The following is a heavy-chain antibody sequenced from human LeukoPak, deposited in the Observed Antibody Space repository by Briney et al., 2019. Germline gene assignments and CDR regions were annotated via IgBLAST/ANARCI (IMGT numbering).Heavy chain of an antibody. Sequence: PGGSLRLSCAASGFTFSSYAMHWVRQAPGKGLEYVSAISSNGGSTYYANSVKGRFTISRDNSKHTLYVQMGSLRAEDMAVYYCAREGTGDVDYWGQGTLVTVSS. CDR2: ISSNGGST. CDR1: GFTFSSYA. V-gene: IGHV3-64*01. CDR3: AREGTGDVDY. D-gene: IGHD7-27*01. J-gene: IGHJ4*02.